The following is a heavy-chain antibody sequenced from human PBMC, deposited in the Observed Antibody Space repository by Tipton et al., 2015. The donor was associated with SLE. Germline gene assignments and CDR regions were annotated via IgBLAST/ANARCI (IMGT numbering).Heavy chain of an antibody. CDR3: ARGRGYSGYLGY. CDR2: IYRSGST. CDR1: GGSISSGGYS. D-gene: IGHD5-12*01. V-gene: IGHV4-30-2*01. J-gene: IGHJ4*02. Sequence: LRLSCAVSGGSISSGGYSWSWIRQPPGKGLEWIGYIYRSGSTYYNPSLKSRVTISVDRSKNQFSLKLSSVTAADTAVYYCARGRGYSGYLGYWGQGTLVTVSS.